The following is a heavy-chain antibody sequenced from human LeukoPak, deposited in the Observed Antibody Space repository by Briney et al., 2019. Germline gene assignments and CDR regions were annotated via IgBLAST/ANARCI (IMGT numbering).Heavy chain of an antibody. CDR3: ARDVRYCSSTSCYTPDY. CDR1: GFTFSSYA. Sequence: GGSLRLSCAASGFTFSSYAMHWVRQAPGKGLEWVAVISYDGSNKYYADSVKGRFTISRDNSKNTLYLQMNSLRAEDTAVYYCARDVRYCSSTSCYTPDYWGQGTLVTVSS. D-gene: IGHD2-2*02. V-gene: IGHV3-30-3*01. J-gene: IGHJ4*02. CDR2: ISYDGSNK.